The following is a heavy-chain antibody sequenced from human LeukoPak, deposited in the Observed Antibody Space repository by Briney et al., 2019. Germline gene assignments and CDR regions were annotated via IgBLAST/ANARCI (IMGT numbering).Heavy chain of an antibody. CDR3: ARDRRSRAGPKMGSGWFDP. CDR2: LYTSGSS. Sequence: SQTLSVTCTASGDSISSGSYYWSWIRHPAGKGLEWIGRLYTSGSSNYNPSLKSRVTISVDTSKNQFSLKLSSVTTADAAVYYCARDRRSRAGPKMGSGWFDPWGQGTLVTVSS. J-gene: IGHJ5*02. CDR1: GDSISSGSYY. V-gene: IGHV4-61*02. D-gene: IGHD5-24*01.